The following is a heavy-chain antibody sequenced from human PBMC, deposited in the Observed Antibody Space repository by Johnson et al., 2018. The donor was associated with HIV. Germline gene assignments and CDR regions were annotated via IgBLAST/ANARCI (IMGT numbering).Heavy chain of an antibody. V-gene: IGHV3-30*18. CDR3: AKHYSSSPNDAFDI. Sequence: VQLVESGGGVVQPGRSLRLSCAASGFTFSNYGMYWVRQAPGKGLQWVAVISYDENTKFYTDSVKGRFTISRDNSKNTLYLQMNSLRAEDTAVYYCAKHYSSSPNDAFDIWGQGTMVTVSS. CDR1: GFTFSNYG. CDR2: ISYDENTK. D-gene: IGHD6-6*01. J-gene: IGHJ3*02.